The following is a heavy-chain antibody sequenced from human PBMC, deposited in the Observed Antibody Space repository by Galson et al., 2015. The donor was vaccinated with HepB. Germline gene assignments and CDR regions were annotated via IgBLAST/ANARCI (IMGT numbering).Heavy chain of an antibody. V-gene: IGHV3-30*04. CDR3: ARDAELGIAVAGSSGN. CDR1: GFTFSSYA. D-gene: IGHD6-19*01. J-gene: IGHJ4*02. Sequence: SLRLSCAASGFTFSSYAMHWVRQAPGKGLEWVAVISYDGSNKYYADSVKGRFTISRDNSKNTLYLQMNSLRAEDTAVYYCARDAELGIAVAGSSGNWGQGTLVTVSS. CDR2: ISYDGSNK.